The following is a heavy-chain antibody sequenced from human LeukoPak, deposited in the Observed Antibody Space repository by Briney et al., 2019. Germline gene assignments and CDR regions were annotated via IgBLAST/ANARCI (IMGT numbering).Heavy chain of an antibody. V-gene: IGHV3-23*01. CDR1: GFTFRSYA. CDR3: TKSVRSIWWGGAYYFDY. Sequence: PGGSLRLSCAASGFTFRSYAMSWVRQAPGKGLEWVSVISGSGDSTDYADSVKGRFSISRDNSKNTLYLQMNSLRAEDTAVYYCTKSVRSIWWGGAYYFDYWGLGALVTVSS. D-gene: IGHD6-13*01. J-gene: IGHJ4*02. CDR2: ISGSGDST.